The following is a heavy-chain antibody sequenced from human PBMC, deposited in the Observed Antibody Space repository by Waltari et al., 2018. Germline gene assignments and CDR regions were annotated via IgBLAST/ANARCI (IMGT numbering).Heavy chain of an antibody. CDR1: GGSISSSSYY. J-gene: IGHJ3*02. D-gene: IGHD1-7*01. CDR2: IYYSGST. Sequence: QLQLQESGPGLVKPSETLSLTCTVSGGSISSSSYYWGWIRQPPGKGLEWIGSIYYSGSTYYNPSLKSRVTISVDTSKNQFSLKLSSVTAADTAVYYCARGNWNYENAFDIWGQGTMVTVSS. V-gene: IGHV4-39*07. CDR3: ARGNWNYENAFDI.